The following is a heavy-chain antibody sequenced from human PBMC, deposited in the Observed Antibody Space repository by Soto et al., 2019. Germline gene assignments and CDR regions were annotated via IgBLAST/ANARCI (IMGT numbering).Heavy chain of an antibody. Sequence: SETLSLTCTVSGGSINSGGYYWSWIRQHPGKGLEWIGYNYYSGITYYNPSLKSRVTISLDTSKNQFSLKLSSVTAADTAVYYCARGSSIAGLYYGMDVWGQGTTVTVSS. CDR1: GGSINSGGYY. CDR2: NYYSGIT. V-gene: IGHV4-31*03. J-gene: IGHJ6*02. D-gene: IGHD6-6*01. CDR3: ARGSSIAGLYYGMDV.